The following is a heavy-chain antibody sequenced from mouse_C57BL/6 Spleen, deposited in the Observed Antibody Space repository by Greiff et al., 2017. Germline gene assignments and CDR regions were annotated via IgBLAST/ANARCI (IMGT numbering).Heavy chain of an antibody. J-gene: IGHJ2*01. D-gene: IGHD1-1*01. CDR2: IDPETGGT. V-gene: IGHV1-15*01. CDR1: GYTFTDYE. CDR3: TRYYGSSPYYFDY. Sequence: QVQLQQSGAELVRPGASVTLSCKASGYTFTDYEMHWVKQTPVHGLEWIGAIDPETGGTAYTQKFQGKAILTAEKSSSTAYMELRSLTSEDSAVYYCTRYYGSSPYYFDYWGQGTTLTVSS.